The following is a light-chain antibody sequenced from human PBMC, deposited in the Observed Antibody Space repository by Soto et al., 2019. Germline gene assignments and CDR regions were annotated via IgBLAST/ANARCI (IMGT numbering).Light chain of an antibody. J-gene: IGLJ3*02. CDR1: SSDIGAYNY. V-gene: IGLV2-14*03. CDR3: YSYTISDTRV. CDR2: DVS. Sequence: QSVLTQPASVSGSPGQSITISCTGTSSDIGAYNYVSLYQQHPGKAPSLMIYDVSNRPSGVSDRFSGSKSGNTASLTISGLQAEDEADYYCYSYTISDTRVFGGGTKLTVL.